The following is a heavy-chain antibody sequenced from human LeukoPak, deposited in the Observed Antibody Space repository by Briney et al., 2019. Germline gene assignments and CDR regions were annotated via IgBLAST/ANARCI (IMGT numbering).Heavy chain of an antibody. J-gene: IGHJ6*03. CDR2: IIPIFGTA. CDR1: GYTFTSYA. D-gene: IGHD6-13*01. V-gene: IGHV1-69*06. Sequence: GASVKVSCKASGYTFTSYAMNWVRQAPGQGLEWMGGIIPIFGTANYAQKFQGRVTITADKSTSTAYMELSSLRSEDTAVYYCARERIAAPYYYMDVWGKGTTVTVSS. CDR3: ARERIAAPYYYMDV.